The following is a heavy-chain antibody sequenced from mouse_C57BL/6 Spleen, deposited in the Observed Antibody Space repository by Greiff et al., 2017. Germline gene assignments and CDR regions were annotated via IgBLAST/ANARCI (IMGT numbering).Heavy chain of an antibody. V-gene: IGHV3-6*01. D-gene: IGHD2-4*01. Sequence: EVQLQESGPGLVKPSQSLSLTCSVTGYSITSGYYWNWIRQFPGNKLEWMGYISYDGSNNYNPSLKNRISITRDTSKNQFFLKLNSVTTEDTATYYCAREGGYDYDDGMDYWGQGTSVTVSS. CDR1: GYSITSGYY. CDR2: ISYDGSN. J-gene: IGHJ4*01. CDR3: AREGGYDYDDGMDY.